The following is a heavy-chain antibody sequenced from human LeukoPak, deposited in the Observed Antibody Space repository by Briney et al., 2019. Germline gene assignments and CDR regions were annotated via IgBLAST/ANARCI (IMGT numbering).Heavy chain of an antibody. CDR3: TRDPRVVDV. CDR1: GFTFSDYY. V-gene: IGHV3-11*01. Sequence: GGSLRLSCAASGFTFSDYYMTWIRQSAGRGLEWLSYISPRDTYINYADSVKGRFTISRNDATNSLYLQLNSLRDEDAAVYYCTRDPRVVDVWGQGTRVTVSS. CDR2: ISPRDTYI. J-gene: IGHJ3*01.